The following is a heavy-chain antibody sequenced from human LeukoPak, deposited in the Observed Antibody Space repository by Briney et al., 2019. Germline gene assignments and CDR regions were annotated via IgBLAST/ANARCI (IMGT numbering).Heavy chain of an antibody. J-gene: IGHJ1*01. CDR1: GGTFSSYA. V-gene: IGHV1-69*06. D-gene: IGHD4-17*01. CDR2: IIPIFGTA. Sequence: ASVKVSCKASGGTFSSYAISWVRQAPGQGLEWMGGIIPIFGTANYAQKFQGRVTITADKSTSTAYMELSSLRSEDTAVYYCARDGSYGFRFEYFQHWGQGTLVTVSS. CDR3: ARDGSYGFRFEYFQH.